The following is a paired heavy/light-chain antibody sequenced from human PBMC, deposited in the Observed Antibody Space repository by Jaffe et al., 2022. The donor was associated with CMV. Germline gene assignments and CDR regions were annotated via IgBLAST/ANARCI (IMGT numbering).Light chain of an antibody. Sequence: QSALTQPASVSGSPGQSITIPCTGTSSDVGGYNYVSWYQQYPGKAPKLMIYDVNNRPSGVSYRFSGSKSGNTASLTISGLQAEDEAEYYCSSYSSGSSSVIFGAGTKLTVL. CDR1: SSDVGGYNY. CDR2: DVN. V-gene: IGLV2-14*03. CDR3: SSYSSGSSSVI. J-gene: IGLJ2*01.
Heavy chain of an antibody. CDR1: GYIFSTYW. Sequence: EVRLVQSGVEVKKPGKSLKISCMGSGYIFSTYWIAWVRQMPGKGLEWMGIVYPGDSETRYSPSFQGQVTISADKSINTAYLQWHSLKASDTAIYYCARLGWFHYDTNGREAGAFDIWGQGTMVTVSS. CDR2: VYPGDSET. J-gene: IGHJ3*02. V-gene: IGHV5-51*01. CDR3: ARLGWFHYDTNGREAGAFDI. D-gene: IGHD3-22*01.